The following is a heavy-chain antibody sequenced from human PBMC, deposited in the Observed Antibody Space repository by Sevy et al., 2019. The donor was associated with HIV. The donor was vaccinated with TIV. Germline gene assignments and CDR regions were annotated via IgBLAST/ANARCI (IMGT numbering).Heavy chain of an antibody. CDR2: IWFDGSEK. J-gene: IGHJ6*02. Sequence: GGSLRLSCAASGFAFSTYGLYWDRQAPGKGLEWVAVIWFDGSEKYYANSVKGRFTISRDNSKNTLYLQMNSLTAADTAVYYCARGQGDDYNYGLDVWGQGTTVTVSS. CDR1: GFAFSTYG. D-gene: IGHD1-26*01. CDR3: ARGQGDDYNYGLDV. V-gene: IGHV3-33*01.